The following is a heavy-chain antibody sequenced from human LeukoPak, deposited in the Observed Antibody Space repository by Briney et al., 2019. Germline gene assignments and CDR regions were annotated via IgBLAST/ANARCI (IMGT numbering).Heavy chain of an antibody. CDR2: ISYDGSNK. J-gene: IGHJ4*02. V-gene: IGHV3-30*03. CDR3: ASGGQFNY. Sequence: PGRSLRLSCAASGFTFSSYGMHWVRQAPGKGQEWVAVISYDGSNKYYADSVKGRFTISRDNSKNTLYLQMNSLRAEDTAVYYCASGGQFNYWGQGTLVIVSS. CDR1: GFTFSSYG. D-gene: IGHD3-16*01.